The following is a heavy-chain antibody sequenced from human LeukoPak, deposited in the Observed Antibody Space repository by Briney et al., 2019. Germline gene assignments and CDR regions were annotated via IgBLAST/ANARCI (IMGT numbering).Heavy chain of an antibody. CDR2: IYSGGST. CDR1: GFTVSSNY. J-gene: IGHJ4*02. CDR3: AREDPYGYFDY. V-gene: IGHV3-53*01. Sequence: GGSLRLSCAASGFTVSSNYMSWVRQAPGKGLEWVSVIYSGGSTYYADSVKGRFTISRDNSKNTLYLQMNSLRAEDTAVYYCAREDPYGYFDYWGQGTLVTVSS. D-gene: IGHD3-10*01.